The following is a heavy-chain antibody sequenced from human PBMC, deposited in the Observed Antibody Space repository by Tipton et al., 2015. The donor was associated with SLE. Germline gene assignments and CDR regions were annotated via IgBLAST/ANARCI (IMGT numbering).Heavy chain of an antibody. J-gene: IGHJ2*01. D-gene: IGHD3-22*01. CDR1: GGSISSYY. CDR3: ARGSRYYDSGGYHWYLDL. CDR2: IYYSGST. Sequence: LRLSCTVSGGSISSYYWSWIRQPPGKGLEWIGYIYYSGSTNYNPSLKSRVTISVDTSKNQFSLKLSSVTAADTAVYYCARGSRYYDSGGYHWYLDLWGRGTLVTVSS. V-gene: IGHV4-59*01.